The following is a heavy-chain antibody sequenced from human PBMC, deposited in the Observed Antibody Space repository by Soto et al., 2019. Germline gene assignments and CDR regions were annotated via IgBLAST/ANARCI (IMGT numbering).Heavy chain of an antibody. CDR3: ARADAGRGYYYFMAV. D-gene: IGHD3-10*01. J-gene: IGHJ6*03. V-gene: IGHV3-72*01. CDR1: GFTLSDHY. CDR2: TRNKAKSYTT. Sequence: GGSLRLSCVASGFTLSDHYMDWVRQAPGKGLEWVGRTRNKAKSYTTEYAASVKGRFTVARDDSKNSLYLEMNSLRTEDTAVYYCARADAGRGYYYFMAVWGKGTTVTVSS.